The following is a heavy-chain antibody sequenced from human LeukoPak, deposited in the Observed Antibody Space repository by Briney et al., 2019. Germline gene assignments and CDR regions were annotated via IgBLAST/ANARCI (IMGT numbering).Heavy chain of an antibody. J-gene: IGHJ6*02. D-gene: IGHD3-9*01. CDR1: GYTFTSYY. CDR2: INPSGGST. CDR3: AIFRRYQRYYYYYGMDV. V-gene: IGHV1-46*01. Sequence: ASVKVSCKASGYTFTSYYMHWVRQAPGQGLEWMGIINPSGGSTSYAQKFQGRVTITADESTSTAYMELSSLRSEDTAVYYCAIFRRYQRYYYYYGMDVWGQGTTVTVSS.